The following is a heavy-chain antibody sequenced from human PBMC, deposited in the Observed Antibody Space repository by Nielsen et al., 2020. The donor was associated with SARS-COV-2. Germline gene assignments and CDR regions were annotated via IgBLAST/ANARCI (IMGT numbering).Heavy chain of an antibody. D-gene: IGHD3-3*02. CDR1: GFSLSDHW. Sequence: GESPKISCAASGFSLSDHWMHWVRQAPGKGLVWVSRINSDGSSTTYADSVKGRFTISRDGAKNTLYLQMNSLRADDTAVYYCADLHFGSEFWGQGTLVSVSS. CDR3: ADLHFGSEF. CDR2: INSDGSST. J-gene: IGHJ4*02. V-gene: IGHV3-74*01.